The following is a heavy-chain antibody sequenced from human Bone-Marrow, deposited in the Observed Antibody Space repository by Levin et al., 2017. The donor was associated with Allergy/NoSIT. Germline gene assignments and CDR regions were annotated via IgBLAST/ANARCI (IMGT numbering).Heavy chain of an antibody. Sequence: SQTLSLTCSVSGDSIGSSYWAWIRQPPGKGLQWIGYVSNSGSSNYNPSLKSRVTIFVDMSKNRFSLTLSSVTAADTAVYYCARAHYDFSSGSYTGGYYYMDVWGNGTTVAVSS. CDR3: ARAHYDFSSGSYTGGYYYMDV. CDR2: VSNSGSS. D-gene: IGHD3-3*01. V-gene: IGHV4-59*01. J-gene: IGHJ6*03. CDR1: GDSIGSSY.